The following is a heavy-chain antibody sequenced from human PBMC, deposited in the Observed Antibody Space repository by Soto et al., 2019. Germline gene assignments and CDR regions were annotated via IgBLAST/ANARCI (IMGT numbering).Heavy chain of an antibody. CDR2: IHYTGST. J-gene: IGHJ5*02. D-gene: IGHD1-1*01. V-gene: IGHV4-59*01. CDR1: GGSMSRYY. CDR3: ARDLTISSTDGPLDP. Sequence: SETLSLTCTVSGGSMSRYYWTWIRQPPGKGLEWIGNIHYTGSTNYNPSLKSRVTILLGTSTSQFSLKVSSVTAADTAVYYCARDLTISSTDGPLDPWGHGTLVTSPQ.